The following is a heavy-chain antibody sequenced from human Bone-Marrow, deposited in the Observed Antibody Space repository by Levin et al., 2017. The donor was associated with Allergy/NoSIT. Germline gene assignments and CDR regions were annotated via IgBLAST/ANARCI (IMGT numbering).Heavy chain of an antibody. Sequence: LSLTCAASGFTFSSYGMHWVRQAPGKGLEWVAVIWYDGSNKYYADSVKGRFTISRDNSKNTLYLQMNSLRAEDTAVYYCAREYHGRWLQPTWGFDYWGQGTLVTVSS. D-gene: IGHD5-24*01. CDR2: IWYDGSNK. CDR3: AREYHGRWLQPTWGFDY. CDR1: GFTFSSYG. J-gene: IGHJ4*02. V-gene: IGHV3-33*01.